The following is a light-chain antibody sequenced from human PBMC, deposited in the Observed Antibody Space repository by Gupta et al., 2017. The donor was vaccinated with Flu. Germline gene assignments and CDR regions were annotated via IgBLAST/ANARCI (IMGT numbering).Light chain of an antibody. V-gene: IGKV2-30*02. J-gene: IGKJ1*01. CDR2: RVS. CDR1: QSLVHSNGNTY. Sequence: PVTLGQPASRSCRSSQSLVHSNGNTYLTWLQQRPGQSPRRLIYRVSNRDSGVPDRFSGSGSGTDFTLKISRVEAEDVGVYYCMQGTHWPTFGQGTKVEIK. CDR3: MQGTHWPT.